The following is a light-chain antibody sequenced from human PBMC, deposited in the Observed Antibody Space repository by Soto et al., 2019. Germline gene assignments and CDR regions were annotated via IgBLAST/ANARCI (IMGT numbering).Light chain of an antibody. CDR1: SSDVGGYNY. Sequence: QSALTQPASVSGSPGQSITISCTGTSSDVGGYNYVSWYQQHPGKAPKLMIYDVSNRPSGVSNRFSGSKSGNTASLTISGLQADDEADYYCSSYTSSSPPNVFGTGTKLTVL. CDR3: SSYTSSSPPNV. J-gene: IGLJ1*01. V-gene: IGLV2-14*01. CDR2: DVS.